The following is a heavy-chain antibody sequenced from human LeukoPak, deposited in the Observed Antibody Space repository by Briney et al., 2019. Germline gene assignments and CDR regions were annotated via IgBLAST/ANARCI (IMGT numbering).Heavy chain of an antibody. Sequence: PGGSLRLSCAASGFTFSSYGMHWVRQAQGEGLEWVAVIWYDGSNKYYADSGKGRFTISRDNSKNPLYLQMNSLRAEDTAVYYCARAALIVVVPAAMDNWFDPWGQGTLVTVSS. J-gene: IGHJ5*02. CDR3: ARAALIVVVPAAMDNWFDP. D-gene: IGHD2-2*01. CDR2: IWYDGSNK. CDR1: GFTFSSYG. V-gene: IGHV3-33*01.